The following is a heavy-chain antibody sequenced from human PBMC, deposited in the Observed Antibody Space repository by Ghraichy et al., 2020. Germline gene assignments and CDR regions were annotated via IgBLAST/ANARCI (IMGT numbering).Heavy chain of an antibody. CDR3: ARDDYGDYVRWFGP. CDR1: GYTFTSYG. J-gene: IGHJ5*02. Sequence: ASVKVSCKASGYTFTSYGISWVRQAPGQGLEWMGWISAYNGNTNYAQKLQGRVTMTTDTSTSTASMELRSLRSDETAVYYCARDDYGDYVRWFGPWGPGTXXXX. V-gene: IGHV1-18*04. D-gene: IGHD4-17*01. CDR2: ISAYNGNT.